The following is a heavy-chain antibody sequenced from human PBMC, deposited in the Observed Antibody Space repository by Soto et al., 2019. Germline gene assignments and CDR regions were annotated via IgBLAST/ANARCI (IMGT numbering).Heavy chain of an antibody. V-gene: IGHV1-18*01. CDR3: ARGRYGDY. J-gene: IGHJ4*02. Sequence: GPGVKKPGASVKVSCKGSGYIFTSYGIAWVRQAPGQGLEWMGWISAHNGNTEYAQKFQARVTVTRDTSTSTAYLELMSLRSDDTALYYCARGRYGDYWGQGALVTVSS. CDR2: ISAHNGNT. CDR1: GYIFTSYG. D-gene: IGHD4-17*01.